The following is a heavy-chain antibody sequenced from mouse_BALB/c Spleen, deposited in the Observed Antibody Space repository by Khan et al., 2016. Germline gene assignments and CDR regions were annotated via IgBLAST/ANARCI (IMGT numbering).Heavy chain of an antibody. D-gene: IGHD1-1*01. J-gene: IGHJ1*01. Sequence: EVQLQESGPGLVKPSQSLSLTCTVTGYSITSDYAWNWIRQFPGNKLEWMGYISYSGSTSYNPSLKSRISITRDTSKNQFFLQLNSVTTEDTATXYCARNYGSSYFDVWGAGTTVTVSS. CDR1: GYSITSDYA. CDR2: ISYSGST. V-gene: IGHV3-2*02. CDR3: ARNYGSSYFDV.